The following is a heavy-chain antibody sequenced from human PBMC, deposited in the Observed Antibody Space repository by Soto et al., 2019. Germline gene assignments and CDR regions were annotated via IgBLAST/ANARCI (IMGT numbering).Heavy chain of an antibody. V-gene: IGHV1-18*01. Sequence: QVHLVQSGAEVKKPGASVKVSCQGSGYAFTTYGITWVRQAPGQGLEWMGWISAHNGNTNYAQKLQGRVTVTRDTSTSTACMELRSLRYDDTAVYYCARGRSGDYWGQGALVSVSS. CDR2: ISAHNGNT. CDR3: ARGRSGDY. CDR1: GYAFTTYG. J-gene: IGHJ4*02.